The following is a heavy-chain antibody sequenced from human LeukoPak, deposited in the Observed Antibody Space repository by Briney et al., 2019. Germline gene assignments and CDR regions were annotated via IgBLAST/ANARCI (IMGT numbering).Heavy chain of an antibody. Sequence: GGSLRLSCAASGFTFSSYWMSWVRQAPGKGLEWVANIKQDGSEKYYVDSVKGRFTISRDNAKNSLYLQMNSLRVEDTAVYYCARNPTIFGVVIVPDYWGQGTLVTVSS. V-gene: IGHV3-7*01. CDR1: GFTFSSYW. D-gene: IGHD3-3*01. CDR3: ARNPTIFGVVIVPDY. CDR2: IKQDGSEK. J-gene: IGHJ4*02.